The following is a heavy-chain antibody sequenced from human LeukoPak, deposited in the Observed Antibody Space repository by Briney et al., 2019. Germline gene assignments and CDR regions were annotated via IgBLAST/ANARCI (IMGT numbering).Heavy chain of an antibody. CDR2: IKQDGSEK. Sequence: GGSLRLSCAASGFTFSSYWMSWVRQAPGKGLEWVANIKQDGSEKYYVDSVKGRFTISRDNAKNSLFLQMNSLRADDTAVYYYATTQRTSGRYGNAFDIWGQGTMVTVSS. J-gene: IGHJ3*02. D-gene: IGHD6-19*01. V-gene: IGHV3-7*01. CDR1: GFTFSSYW. CDR3: ATTQRTSGRYGNAFDI.